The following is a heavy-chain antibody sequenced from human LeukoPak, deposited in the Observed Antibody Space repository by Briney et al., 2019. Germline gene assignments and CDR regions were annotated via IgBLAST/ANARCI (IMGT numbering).Heavy chain of an antibody. Sequence: ASVKVSCKASGYTFTSYGITWVRQAPGQGLEWMGWISAYNGNTKYAQKLQGRVTMTTDTSTSTAYMELRSLRSDDTAVYYCARDLGSYYYYAMDVWGQGTTVSVSS. CDR2: ISAYNGNT. V-gene: IGHV1-18*01. D-gene: IGHD3-10*01. J-gene: IGHJ6*02. CDR1: GYTFTSYG. CDR3: ARDLGSYYYYAMDV.